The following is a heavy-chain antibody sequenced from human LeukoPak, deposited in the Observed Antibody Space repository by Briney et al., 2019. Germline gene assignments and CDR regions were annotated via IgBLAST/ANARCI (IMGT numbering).Heavy chain of an antibody. CDR1: GFTFSSYW. V-gene: IGHV3-74*01. J-gene: IGHJ5*02. D-gene: IGHD6-6*01. CDR3: ARVWGYGEYSSSWFDP. Sequence: GGSLRLSCAASGFTFSSYWMHWVRQAPRKGLVWVSRINTDGSSTSYADSVKGRFTISRDNAKNTLYLQMNSLRAEDTAVYYCARVWGYGEYSSSWFDPWGQGTLVTVSS. CDR2: INTDGSST.